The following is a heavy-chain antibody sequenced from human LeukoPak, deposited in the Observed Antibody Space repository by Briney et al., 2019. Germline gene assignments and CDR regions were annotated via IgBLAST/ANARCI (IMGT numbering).Heavy chain of an antibody. V-gene: IGHV3-30*18. CDR3: AKDRSTVGYRYGLDY. Sequence: SGGSLRLSCAASGFTFSRYGMYWVRQAPGKGLEWVAVMSHDGTNKNYADSVKGRFTISRDNSKNTLDLQMNSLSAEDTAVYYCAKDRSTVGYRYGLDYWGQGTLVTVSS. CDR2: MSHDGTNK. D-gene: IGHD5-18*01. J-gene: IGHJ4*02. CDR1: GFTFSRYG.